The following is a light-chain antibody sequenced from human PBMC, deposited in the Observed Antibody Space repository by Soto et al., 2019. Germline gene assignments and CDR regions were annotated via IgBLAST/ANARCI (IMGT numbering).Light chain of an antibody. Sequence: QSVLTQPASVSGSPGQSITISCTGSSSDVGSYSLVSWYQHHPGKAPELMIYEVSKRPSGVSNRFSGSKSGNTASLTISGLQAEDEADYYCCSYAGGSTYVFGSGT. CDR3: CSYAGGSTYV. CDR1: SSDVGSYSL. CDR2: EVS. V-gene: IGLV2-23*02. J-gene: IGLJ1*01.